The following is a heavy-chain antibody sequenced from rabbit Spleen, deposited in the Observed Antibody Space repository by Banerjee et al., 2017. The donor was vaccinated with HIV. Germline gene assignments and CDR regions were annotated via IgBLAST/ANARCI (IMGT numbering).Heavy chain of an antibody. D-gene: IGHD8-1*01. J-gene: IGHJ6*01. CDR3: ARDTGSSFSSYGMDL. V-gene: IGHV1S45*01. CDR2: IDTTSSGFT. Sequence: QEQLVESGGGLVQPGASLTLTCTASGVSFSFSSYMCWVRQAPGKGLEWIACIDTTSSGFTYSATWAKGRFTCSKTSSTTVTLQMTSLTVADTATYFCARDTGSSFSSYGMDLWGPGTLVTVS. CDR1: GVSFSFSSY.